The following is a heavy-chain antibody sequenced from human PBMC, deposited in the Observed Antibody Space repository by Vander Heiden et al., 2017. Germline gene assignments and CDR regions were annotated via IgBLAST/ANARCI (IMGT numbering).Heavy chain of an antibody. Sequence: QVTLKESGPALVKPTETLTLTCTLPGFSLSTSGMRVNWIRQPPGKALEWLARIDWDDDKFYSTSLKTRLTISKDTAKNQVVLIMTKMDPVDTATYYCTLTSGYYYFDYWGQGTLVTVSS. CDR3: TLTSGYYYFDY. D-gene: IGHD3-22*01. CDR1: GFSLSTSGMR. CDR2: IDWDDDK. V-gene: IGHV2-70*04. J-gene: IGHJ4*02.